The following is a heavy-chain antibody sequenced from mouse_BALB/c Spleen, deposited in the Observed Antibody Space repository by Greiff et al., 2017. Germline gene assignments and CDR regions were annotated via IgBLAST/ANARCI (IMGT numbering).Heavy chain of an antibody. CDR1: GFTFSSYA. Sequence: EVQGVESGGGLVKPGGSLKLSCAASGFTFSSYAMSWVRQTPEKRLEWVATISSGGSYTYYPDSVKGRFTISRDNAKNTLYLQMSSLRSEDTAMYYCARPPSSNYFDYWGQGTTLTVSS. CDR2: ISSGGSYT. V-gene: IGHV5-9-3*01. J-gene: IGHJ2*01. CDR3: ARPPSSNYFDY. D-gene: IGHD1-1*01.